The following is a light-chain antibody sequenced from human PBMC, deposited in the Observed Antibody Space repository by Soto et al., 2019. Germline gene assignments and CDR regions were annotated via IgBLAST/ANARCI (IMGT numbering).Light chain of an antibody. Sequence: EILMTQSPATLSLSPGEGVTLSCRAAQDFTNSVAWYQQKSGQAPRLLIYDASARASGVSARFSGSGSGTDFTLTISGLQAEDFAVYFCQQYIRRPLSFGQGTRLEIK. CDR2: DAS. V-gene: IGKV3-15*01. CDR1: QDFTNS. J-gene: IGKJ5*01. CDR3: QQYIRRPLS.